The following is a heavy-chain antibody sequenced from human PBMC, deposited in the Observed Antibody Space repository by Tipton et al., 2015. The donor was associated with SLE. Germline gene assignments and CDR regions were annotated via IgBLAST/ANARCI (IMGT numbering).Heavy chain of an antibody. Sequence: TLSLTCTVSGGSISSGSYYWSWIRQPAGKGLESIGHIYTSGSTNYNPSLKSRVTISVDTSKNQFSLKLSSVTAADTAVYYCASILLGQFDYWGQGTLVTVSS. CDR3: ASILLGQFDY. D-gene: IGHD2/OR15-2a*01. J-gene: IGHJ4*02. CDR2: IYTSGST. V-gene: IGHV4-61*09. CDR1: GGSISSGSYY.